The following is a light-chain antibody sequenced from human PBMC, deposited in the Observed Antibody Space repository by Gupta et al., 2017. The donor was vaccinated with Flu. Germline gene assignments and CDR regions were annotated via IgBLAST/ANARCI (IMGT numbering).Light chain of an antibody. CDR2: EVN. J-gene: IGLJ3*02. CDR1: SSDIGTYNC. CDR3: SSYSYTNTNTLVV. Sequence: QSALTQPASVSGSPGQSITISCTGTSSDIGTYNCVSWYQQHPGKAPELMIFEVNNRPSGVSTRFSGSKSGNTASLTISGLQAEDEAVYFCSSYSYTNTNTLVVFGGGTKVTVL. V-gene: IGLV2-14*01.